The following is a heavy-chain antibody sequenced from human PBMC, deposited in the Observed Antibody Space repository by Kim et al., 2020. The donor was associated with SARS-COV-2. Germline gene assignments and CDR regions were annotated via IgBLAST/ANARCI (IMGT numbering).Heavy chain of an antibody. J-gene: IGHJ6*01. CDR3: SRGGSGYDPHYYCREV. CDR2: IHTNGFT. D-gene: IGHD5-12*01. CDR1: GDSITSHY. V-gene: IGHV4-4*07. Sequence: SETLSLTCTVSGDSITSHYWSWVLRPAGKGREWLGRIHTNGFTNYNHSLKSRSTMSADTSTNQFSLRLTSATAADAAVYFCSRGGSGYDPHYYCREVW.